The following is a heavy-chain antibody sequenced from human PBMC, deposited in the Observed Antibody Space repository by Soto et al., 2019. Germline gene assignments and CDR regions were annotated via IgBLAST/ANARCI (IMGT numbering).Heavy chain of an antibody. CDR2: ISYDGSNK. V-gene: IGHV3-30*18. D-gene: IGHD2-8*01. Sequence: QVQLVESGGGVVQPGRSLRLSCAASGFTFSSYGMHWVRQAPGKGLEWVAVISYDGSNKYYADSVKGRFTISRDNSKNTLYLQMNSLRAEDTAVYYCAKKQMVSHYYYYYYGMDVWGQGTTVTVSS. CDR3: AKKQMVSHYYYYYYGMDV. J-gene: IGHJ6*02. CDR1: GFTFSSYG.